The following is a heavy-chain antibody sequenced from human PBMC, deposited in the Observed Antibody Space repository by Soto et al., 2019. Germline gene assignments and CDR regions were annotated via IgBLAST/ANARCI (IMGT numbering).Heavy chain of an antibody. D-gene: IGHD4-17*01. J-gene: IGHJ1*01. CDR1: GGSISSYY. CDR3: AREEKQSDYGDYETEYFPH. V-gene: IGHV4-59*01. Sequence: KPSETLSLTCTVSGGSISSYYWSWIRQPPGKGLEWIGYIYYSGSTNYNPSLKSRVTISVDTSKNQFSLKLSSVTAADTAVYYCAREEKQSDYGDYETEYFPHWGQGTLVTVS. CDR2: IYYSGST.